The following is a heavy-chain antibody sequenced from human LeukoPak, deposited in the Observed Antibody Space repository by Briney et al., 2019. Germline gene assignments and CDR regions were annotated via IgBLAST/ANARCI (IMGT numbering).Heavy chain of an antibody. CDR1: GFTFSRYD. D-gene: IGHD2-21*01. CDR2: VAYDGINI. V-gene: IGHV3-30*03. J-gene: IGHJ5*02. CDR3: ARVGTGIPRGGFDP. Sequence: GGSLRLSCAASGFTFSRYDMHWVRQAPGKGLEWVAHVAYDGINIHYGESVEGRFTASRDNSKNTVYLQMNSLTTEDTAFYYCARVGTGIPRGGFDPWGQGTLVTVTS.